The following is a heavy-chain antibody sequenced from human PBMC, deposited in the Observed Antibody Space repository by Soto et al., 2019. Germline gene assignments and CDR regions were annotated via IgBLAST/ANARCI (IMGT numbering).Heavy chain of an antibody. Sequence: GASVEGSRKASGYTFTSYGISWVREAPGQGLEWMGWISAYNGNTNYAQKLQGRVTMTTDTSTSTAYMELRSLRSDDTAVYYCARDWPRITMIVVVKGSYAFDIWGQGTMVTVS. CDR2: ISAYNGNT. J-gene: IGHJ3*02. CDR3: ARDWPRITMIVVVKGSYAFDI. D-gene: IGHD3-22*01. CDR1: GYTFTSYG. V-gene: IGHV1-18*01.